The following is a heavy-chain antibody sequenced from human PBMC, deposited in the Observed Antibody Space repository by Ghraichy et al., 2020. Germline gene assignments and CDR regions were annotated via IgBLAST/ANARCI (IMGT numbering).Heavy chain of an antibody. Sequence: SETLSLTCTVSGGSISSSSYYWGWIRQPPGKGLEWIGSIYYSGSTYYNPSLKSRVTISVDTSKNQFSLKLSSVTAADTAVYYCARRIQLWLRGINWFDPWGQGTLVTVSS. V-gene: IGHV4-39*01. CDR3: ARRIQLWLRGINWFDP. CDR2: IYYSGST. D-gene: IGHD5-18*01. CDR1: GGSISSSSYY. J-gene: IGHJ5*02.